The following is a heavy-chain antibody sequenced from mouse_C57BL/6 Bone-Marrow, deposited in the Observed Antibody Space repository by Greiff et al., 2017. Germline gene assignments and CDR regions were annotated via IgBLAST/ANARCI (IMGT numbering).Heavy chain of an antibody. J-gene: IGHJ3*01. CDR1: GYSITSGYY. CDR3: AREGAYYSNYGGFAY. CDR2: ISYDGSN. Sequence: VQLKESGPGLVKPSQSLSLTCSVTGYSITSGYYWNWIRQFPGNKLEWMGYISYDGSNNYNPSLKNRISITRDTSKYQFFLKLNSVTTEDTATYYCAREGAYYSNYGGFAYWGQGTLVTVSA. V-gene: IGHV3-6*01. D-gene: IGHD2-5*01.